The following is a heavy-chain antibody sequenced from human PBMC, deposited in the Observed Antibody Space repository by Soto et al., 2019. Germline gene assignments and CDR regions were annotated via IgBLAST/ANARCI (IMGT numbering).Heavy chain of an antibody. CDR3: AREFREYDFWSGQPRAPQAFDI. V-gene: IGHV1-46*03. D-gene: IGHD3-3*01. CDR1: GYTFTGYY. Sequence: GASVKVSCKASGYTFTGYYMHWVRQAPGQGLEWMGIINPSGGSTSYAQKFQGRVTMTRDTSTSTVYMELSSLRSEDTAVYYCAREFREYDFWSGQPRAPQAFDIWGQGTMVTVSS. CDR2: INPSGGST. J-gene: IGHJ3*02.